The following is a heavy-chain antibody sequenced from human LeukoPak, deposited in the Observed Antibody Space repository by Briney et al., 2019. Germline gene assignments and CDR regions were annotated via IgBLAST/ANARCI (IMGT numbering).Heavy chain of an antibody. D-gene: IGHD1-26*01. CDR1: GYTFTGYY. V-gene: IGHV1-2*02. CDR2: INPNSGGT. Sequence: ASVKVSCKASGYTFTGYYMHWVRQAHGQGLEWMGWINPNSGGTNYAQKFQGRVTMTRDTSISTAYMELSRLRSEDTAVYYCAREGEWELSFDYWGQGTLVTVSS. J-gene: IGHJ4*02. CDR3: AREGEWELSFDY.